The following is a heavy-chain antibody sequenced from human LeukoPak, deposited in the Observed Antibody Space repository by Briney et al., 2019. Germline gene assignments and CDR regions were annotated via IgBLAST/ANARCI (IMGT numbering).Heavy chain of an antibody. D-gene: IGHD1-26*01. CDR1: GFTFSSYG. CDR2: IWYDGSNK. CDR3: ARVSIVGATGGLDY. Sequence: GGSLRLSCAASGFTFSSYGMHWVRQAPGKGLEWVAVIWYDGSNKYYADSAKGRFTISRDNSKNTLYLQMNSLRAEDTAVYYCARVSIVGATGGLDYWGQGTLVTVSS. V-gene: IGHV3-33*01. J-gene: IGHJ4*02.